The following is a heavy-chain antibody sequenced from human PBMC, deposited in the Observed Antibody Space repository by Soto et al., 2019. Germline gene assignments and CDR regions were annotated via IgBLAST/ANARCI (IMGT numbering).Heavy chain of an antibody. CDR1: GGSISSGDYY. J-gene: IGHJ4*02. CDR3: ASGIYDFWTRYYFDY. D-gene: IGHD3-3*01. Sequence: SETLSLTXTVSGGSISSGDYYWSWIRQPPGKGLEWIGYIYYSGSTYYNPSLKSRVTISVDTSKNQFSLKLCSVTAADTAVYYCASGIYDFWTRYYFDYWGQGTLVTVSS. CDR2: IYYSGST. V-gene: IGHV4-30-4*01.